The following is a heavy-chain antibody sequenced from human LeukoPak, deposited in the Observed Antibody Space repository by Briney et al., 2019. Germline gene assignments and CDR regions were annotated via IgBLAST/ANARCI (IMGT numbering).Heavy chain of an antibody. V-gene: IGHV3-48*03. CDR1: GFLFRSYE. Sequence: GGSLRLSCAASGFLFRSYEMNWVRQAPGKGLEWVSYISSSGSTIYYADSVKGRFTISRDNAENSLYLQMNSLRAEDTAVYYCARAGYCGSTSCYEFDYWGQGTLVTVSS. D-gene: IGHD2-2*01. CDR2: ISSSGSTI. CDR3: ARAGYCGSTSCYEFDY. J-gene: IGHJ4*02.